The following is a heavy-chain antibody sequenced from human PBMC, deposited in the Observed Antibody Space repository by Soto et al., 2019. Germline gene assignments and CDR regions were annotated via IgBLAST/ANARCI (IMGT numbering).Heavy chain of an antibody. J-gene: IGHJ6*02. D-gene: IGHD3-16*01. CDR1: GTIFSSYT. V-gene: IGHV1-69*08. CDR3: ARGLGGRMDD. Sequence: QVQLVQSGAEVKKPGSSVRVSCKASGTIFSSYTISWVRQAPGQGLEWMGRIIPILGETNSAQKFQGRVTFTADKSTNTAYMQLNSLRLEETAVYYCARGLGGRMDDWGQGTTVTFSS. CDR2: IIPILGET.